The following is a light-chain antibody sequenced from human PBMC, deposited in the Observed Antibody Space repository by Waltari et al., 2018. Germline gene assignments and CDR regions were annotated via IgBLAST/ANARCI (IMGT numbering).Light chain of an antibody. CDR2: GAA. Sequence: EIVMTQSPATLSVSPGERATLSCRDSQSVSSNLAWYQQKPGQAPRLRIYGAATRATGIPARFSGSGSGTEFTLTISSMQSEDFAVYYCQQYNNWYTFGQGTKLEIK. CDR3: QQYNNWYT. J-gene: IGKJ2*01. V-gene: IGKV3-15*01. CDR1: QSVSSN.